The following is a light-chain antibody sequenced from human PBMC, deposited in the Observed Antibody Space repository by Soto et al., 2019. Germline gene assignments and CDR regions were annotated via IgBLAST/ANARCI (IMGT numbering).Light chain of an antibody. V-gene: IGKV3-11*01. Sequence: EVVMTQSPATLSVTPGERATLSCRASQSVSSNLAWYQQKPGQAPRLLIYGASDRATGTPARFSGSGSGTDFTLTISSLQPEDFAVYYCQQRSYWPPKITFGQGARLEI. CDR3: QQRSYWPPKIT. J-gene: IGKJ5*01. CDR1: QSVSSN. CDR2: GAS.